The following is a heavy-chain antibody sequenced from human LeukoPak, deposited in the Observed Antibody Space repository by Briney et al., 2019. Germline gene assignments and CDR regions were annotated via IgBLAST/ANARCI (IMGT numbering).Heavy chain of an antibody. CDR1: GGSISSSSYY. CDR3: ARGEAHYYYGSGSYTGPLDP. J-gene: IGHJ5*02. Sequence: SETLSLTCTVSGGSISSSSYYWGWIRQPPGKGLEWIGSIYYSGSTYYNPSLKSRVTISVDTSKNQFSLKLSSVTAADTAVYFCARGEAHYYYGSGSYTGPLDPWGQGTLVTVSS. V-gene: IGHV4-39*07. D-gene: IGHD3-10*01. CDR2: IYYSGST.